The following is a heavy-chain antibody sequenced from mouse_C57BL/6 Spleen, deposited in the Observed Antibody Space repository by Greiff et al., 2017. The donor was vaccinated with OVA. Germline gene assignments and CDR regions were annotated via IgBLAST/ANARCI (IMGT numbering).Heavy chain of an antibody. CDR2: IFPGSGST. J-gene: IGHJ4*01. V-gene: IGHV1-75*01. D-gene: IGHD1-1*01. CDR1: GYTFTDYY. Sequence: VKLVESGPELVKPGASVKISCKASGYTFTDYYINWVKQRPGQGLEWIGWIFPGSGSTYYNEKFKGKATLTVDKSSSTAYMLLSSLTSEDSAVYFCARGPSITGYAMDYWGQGTSVTVSS. CDR3: ARGPSITGYAMDY.